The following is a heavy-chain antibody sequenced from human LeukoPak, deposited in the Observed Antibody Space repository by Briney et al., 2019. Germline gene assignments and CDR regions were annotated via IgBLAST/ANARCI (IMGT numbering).Heavy chain of an antibody. CDR2: IYNIGST. Sequence: PSETLSLTCTVSGVPISSYYWNWIRQPPGKGLEWIGSIYNIGSTNYNPSLKSRVTISGDTSKNQVSLQLSSVTAADTAIYYCASVTGTTDSWGQGTLVTVSS. CDR1: GVPISSYY. CDR3: ASVTGTTDS. J-gene: IGHJ4*02. D-gene: IGHD1-1*01. V-gene: IGHV4-59*01.